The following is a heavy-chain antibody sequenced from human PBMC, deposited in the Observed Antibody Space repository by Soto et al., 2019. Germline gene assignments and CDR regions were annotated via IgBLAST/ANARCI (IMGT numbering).Heavy chain of an antibody. CDR3: ERDSYSSTSGGFDY. D-gene: IGHD6-6*01. J-gene: IGHJ4*02. CDR1: GFTVSSNY. Sequence: GGSLRLSCAASGFTVSSNYMSWVRQAPGKGLEWVSGIYSGGSTYYADSVKGRFTISRDKSKNTLYLQMNSLRAEDTDVKYCERDSYSSTSGGFDYWGQGTLVTVSS. V-gene: IGHV3-53*01. CDR2: IYSGGST.